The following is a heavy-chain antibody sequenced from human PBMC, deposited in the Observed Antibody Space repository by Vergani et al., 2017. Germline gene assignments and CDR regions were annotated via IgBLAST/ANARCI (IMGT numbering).Heavy chain of an antibody. V-gene: IGHV1-18*01. Sequence: QVQLVQSGAEVKKPGASVKVSCKASGYTFTSYGISWVRQAPGQGLEWMGWIKAYNGNTNYAQKLQGRVTMTTDTSTSTSYMELRSLRSDDTAVYYWAIGPYCSGGSCYYIGGDWYDPGGQGTLVTVSS. CDR2: IKAYNGNT. J-gene: IGHJ5*01. CDR3: AIGPYCSGGSCYYIGGDWYDP. D-gene: IGHD2-15*01. CDR1: GYTFTSYG.